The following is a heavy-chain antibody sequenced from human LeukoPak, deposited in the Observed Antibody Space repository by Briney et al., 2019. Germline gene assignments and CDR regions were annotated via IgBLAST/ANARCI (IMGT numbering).Heavy chain of an antibody. Sequence: GGSLRLSCAASGFTFSSYAMSWVRQAPGKGLERVSAISGSGGSTYYADSVKGRFTISRDNSKNTLYLQMNSLRAEDTAVYYCAKDLGYCSGGSCYSPFQHWGQGTLVTVSS. J-gene: IGHJ1*01. CDR2: ISGSGGST. CDR3: AKDLGYCSGGSCYSPFQH. V-gene: IGHV3-23*01. CDR1: GFTFSSYA. D-gene: IGHD2-15*01.